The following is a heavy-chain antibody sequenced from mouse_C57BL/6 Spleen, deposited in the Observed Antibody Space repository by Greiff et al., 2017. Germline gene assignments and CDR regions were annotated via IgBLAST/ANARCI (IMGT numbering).Heavy chain of an antibody. V-gene: IGHV1-39*01. J-gene: IGHJ2*01. D-gene: IGHD1-1*01. Sequence: EVQLVESGPELVKPGASVKISCKASGYSFTDYNMNWVKQSNGKSLEWIGVINPNYGTTSYNQQFKGKATFTVDQSASTAYMQLNSLTSEDSAVYYCARDYYGSSFDYWGQGTTLTVSS. CDR2: INPNYGTT. CDR1: GYSFTDYN. CDR3: ARDYYGSSFDY.